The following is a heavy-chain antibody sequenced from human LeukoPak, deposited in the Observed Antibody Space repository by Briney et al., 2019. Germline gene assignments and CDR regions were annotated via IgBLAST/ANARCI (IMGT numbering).Heavy chain of an antibody. J-gene: IGHJ5*02. Sequence: KTSETLSLTCAVYGGSFSGYYWSWIRQSPGKGLEWIGEINHSGSTNYNPSLKSRVTISVDTSKNQFSLKLSSVTAADTAVYYCARGRNLVVVVPAAPERDPWGQGTLVTVSS. CDR1: GGSFSGYY. V-gene: IGHV4-34*01. CDR2: INHSGST. D-gene: IGHD2-2*01. CDR3: ARGRNLVVVVPAAPERDP.